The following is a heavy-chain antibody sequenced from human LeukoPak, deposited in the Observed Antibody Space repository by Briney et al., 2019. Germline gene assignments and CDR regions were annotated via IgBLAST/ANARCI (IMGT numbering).Heavy chain of an antibody. CDR2: IYYSGST. CDR1: GASISSYH. D-gene: IGHD2-15*01. CDR3: ASHSGAYYFDS. J-gene: IGHJ4*02. V-gene: IGHV4-59*01. Sequence: SETLSLTCTVSGASISSYHWSWIRQPSGKGLEWIGYIYYSGSTNYNPSLKSRVTISVDASKDQFSLKLSSVTAADTAVYYCASHSGAYYFDSWGQGALVSVSS.